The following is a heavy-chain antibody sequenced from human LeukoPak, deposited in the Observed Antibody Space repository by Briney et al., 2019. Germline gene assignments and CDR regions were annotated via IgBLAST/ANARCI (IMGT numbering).Heavy chain of an antibody. Sequence: ASVKVSCKASGGTVSSYAIGWVRQAPGQGLEWMGGIIPIFGTANYAQKFQGRVTITADESTSTAYMELSSLRSEDTAVYYCAREAHTQYCSGGSCYGGVYWGQGTLVTVSS. CDR3: AREAHTQYCSGGSCYGGVY. V-gene: IGHV1-69*01. CDR1: GGTVSSYA. J-gene: IGHJ4*02. CDR2: IIPIFGTA. D-gene: IGHD2-15*01.